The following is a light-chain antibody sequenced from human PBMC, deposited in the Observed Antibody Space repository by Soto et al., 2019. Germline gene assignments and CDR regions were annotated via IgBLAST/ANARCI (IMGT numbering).Light chain of an antibody. Sequence: QAVVTQEPSLTVSPGGTVTVTCGSSTGAVTTDHFPYWFQQKPGQAPRTLIYDTFNKHSWTPARFSGSLLGGKAALTLSGAQPEDEAEYYCLIGISLTHWVIVGGTKLTVL. CDR1: TGAVTTDHF. V-gene: IGLV7-46*01. CDR2: DTF. CDR3: LIGISLTHWV. J-gene: IGLJ3*02.